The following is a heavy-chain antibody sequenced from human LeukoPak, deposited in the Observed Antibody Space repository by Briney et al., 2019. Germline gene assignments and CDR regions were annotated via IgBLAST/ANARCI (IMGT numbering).Heavy chain of an antibody. V-gene: IGHV4-59*08. Sequence: SETLSLTCTVSGASISSHYWSWIRQPPGKGLEWIGYIYYSGSTNYNPSLKSRVTISVDTSKNQFSLKLSSVTAADTAVYYCARRGSSWSRGYFDYWGQGTLVTVSS. CDR1: GASISSHY. CDR3: ARRGSSWSRGYFDY. J-gene: IGHJ4*02. D-gene: IGHD6-13*01. CDR2: IYYSGST.